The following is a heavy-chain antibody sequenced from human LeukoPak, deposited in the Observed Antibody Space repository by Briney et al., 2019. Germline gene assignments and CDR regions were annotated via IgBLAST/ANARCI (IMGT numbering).Heavy chain of an antibody. Sequence: PSETLSLTCTVSGGSISSYYWSWIRQPAGKGLEWIGRIYTSGSTNYNPSLKSRVTMSVDTSKNQFSLKLSSVTAADTAVYYCAIRGYCSSTSCFDYWGQGTRVTGSS. CDR2: IYTSGST. D-gene: IGHD2-2*01. CDR1: GGSISSYY. J-gene: IGHJ4*02. CDR3: AIRGYCSSTSCFDY. V-gene: IGHV4-4*07.